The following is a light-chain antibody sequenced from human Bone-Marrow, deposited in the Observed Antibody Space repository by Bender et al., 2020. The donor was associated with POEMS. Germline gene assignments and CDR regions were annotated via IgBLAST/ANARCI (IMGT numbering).Light chain of an antibody. V-gene: IGLV3-1*01. Sequence: SYELTQPPSVSVSPGQTASITCSGDKLGDKYTCWYQQKPGQSPVLVIYQDRKRPSGVPDRFSGSKSGNTASLTVSGLQAEDEADYYCFSYAGSNKVFGTGTKVTVL. J-gene: IGLJ1*01. CDR3: FSYAGSNKV. CDR1: KLGDKY. CDR2: QDR.